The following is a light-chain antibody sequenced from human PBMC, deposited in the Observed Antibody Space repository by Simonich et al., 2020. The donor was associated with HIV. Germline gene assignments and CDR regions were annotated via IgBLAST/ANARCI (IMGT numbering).Light chain of an antibody. CDR3: MQGIHLPPWT. CDR2: ECS. CDR1: QSLLHSDGNNY. V-gene: IGKV2D-26*01. J-gene: IGKJ1*01. Sequence: EIVMTQTPLSLSITPGEQASISCRSSQSLLHSDGNNYLYWFLQKAWPVSTLLFDECSNRFSGVPDRFSGSGSGTDFTLKISRVEAEDVGVYYCMQGIHLPPWTFGQGTKVEIK.